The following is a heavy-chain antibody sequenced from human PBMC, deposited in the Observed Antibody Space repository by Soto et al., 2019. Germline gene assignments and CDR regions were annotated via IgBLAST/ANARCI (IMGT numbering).Heavy chain of an antibody. V-gene: IGHV4-59*08. CDR1: GGSISSYY. Sequence: SETLSLTCTVSGGSISSYYWSWIRQPPGKGLESIGYMYYGGRTNYSPSLKSRVTISVDTSKMQVSLKLSSVTAADTAVYFCARGTPSPLIVRSSRGPWFDPWGQGTLVTVSS. CDR3: ARGTPSPLIVRSSRGPWFDP. D-gene: IGHD2-15*01. CDR2: MYYGGRT. J-gene: IGHJ5*02.